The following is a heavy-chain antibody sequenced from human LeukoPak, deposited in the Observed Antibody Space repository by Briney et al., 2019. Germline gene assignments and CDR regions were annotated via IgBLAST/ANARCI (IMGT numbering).Heavy chain of an antibody. J-gene: IGHJ3*02. V-gene: IGHV5-51*01. D-gene: IGHD3-10*01. CDR2: IYPGDSDT. CDR3: ARQRNYYGPPDAFDM. CDR1: GYSFTSYW. Sequence: GESLKISCEGSGYSFTSYWIGWVRQMPGKGLEWMAIIYPGDSDTRYSPSFQGQVTISVDKSISTAYLQWSSLKASDTAMYYCARQRNYYGPPDAFDMWGQGTMVTVSS.